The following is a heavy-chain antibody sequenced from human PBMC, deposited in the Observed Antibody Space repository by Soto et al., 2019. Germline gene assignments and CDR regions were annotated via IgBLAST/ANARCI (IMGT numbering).Heavy chain of an antibody. CDR3: ARVPYGGSYWREFDY. CDR2: IFISSSYI. V-gene: IGHV3-21*01. CDR1: GFTFSRYS. J-gene: IGHJ4*02. D-gene: IGHD1-26*01. Sequence: EVQLVESGGGLVKPGGSLRLSCAASGFTFSRYSMNWVRQAPGKGLEWVSSIFISSSYIYYADSVKGRFTISRDNAKNSLYLQMNSLRADDTAVYYCARVPYGGSYWREFDYWGQGTLVTVSS.